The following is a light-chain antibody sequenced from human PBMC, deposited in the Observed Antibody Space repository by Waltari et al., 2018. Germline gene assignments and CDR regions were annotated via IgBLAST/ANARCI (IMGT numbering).Light chain of an antibody. J-gene: IGKJ4*01. CDR3: QQYNKWPLT. V-gene: IGKV3-15*01. CDR1: QTISNN. CDR2: GAS. Sequence: EVVMTQSPGTLSVSPGEGATLSCRASQTISNNVAWHPEKPGQAPRLPIFGASTRATGIPARFSGSGSGTEFTLTISSLQSEDSAVYYCQQYNKWPLTFGGGTKVEI.